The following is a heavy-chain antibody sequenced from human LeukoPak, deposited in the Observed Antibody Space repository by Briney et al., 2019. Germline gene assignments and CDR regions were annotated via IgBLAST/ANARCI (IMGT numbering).Heavy chain of an antibody. J-gene: IGHJ3*02. D-gene: IGHD3-10*01. CDR3: AAAHYGSGSYFAFDI. CDR1: GFTSTSSA. CDR2: IVVGSGNI. Sequence: SVKVSCKASGFTSTSSAVQWVRQARGQRREWLGWIVVGSGNINYAQKFQERVTITRDMSTSTAYMELSSLRSEGTAVYYCAAAHYGSGSYFAFDIWGQGTMVTVSS. V-gene: IGHV1-58*01.